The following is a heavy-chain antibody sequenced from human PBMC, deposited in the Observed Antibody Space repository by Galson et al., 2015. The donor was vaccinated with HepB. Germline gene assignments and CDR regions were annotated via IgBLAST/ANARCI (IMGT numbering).Heavy chain of an antibody. CDR3: ARDGSRWDTPDYYSGMDV. V-gene: IGHV3-30-3*01. CDR1: GLTFSNYS. D-gene: IGHD6-13*01. Sequence: SLRLSCAASGLTFSNYSMHWVRQAPGKGLEWVAVISYDGSDKYYGDSVKGRFTISRDNSRNTLFLQMNSLRPEDTALYYCARDGSRWDTPDYYSGMDVWGQGTTVTVSS. J-gene: IGHJ6*02. CDR2: ISYDGSDK.